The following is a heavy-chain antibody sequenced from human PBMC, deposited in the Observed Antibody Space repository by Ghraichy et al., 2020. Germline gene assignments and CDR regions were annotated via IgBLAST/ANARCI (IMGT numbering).Heavy chain of an antibody. V-gene: IGHV3-23*01. Sequence: GESLNISCAASGFTFSSYAMSWVRQAPGKGLEWVSAISGSGGSTYYADSVKGRFTISRDNSKNTLYLQMNSLRAEDTAVYYCAKEPYSQWLPTSWFDPWGQGTLVTVSS. CDR3: AKEPYSQWLPTSWFDP. D-gene: IGHD6-19*01. CDR2: ISGSGGST. J-gene: IGHJ5*02. CDR1: GFTFSSYA.